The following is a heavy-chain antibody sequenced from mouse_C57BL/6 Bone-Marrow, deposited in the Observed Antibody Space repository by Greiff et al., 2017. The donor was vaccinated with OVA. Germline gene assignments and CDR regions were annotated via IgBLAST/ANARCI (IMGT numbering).Heavy chain of an antibody. D-gene: IGHD1-1*01. CDR1: GYTFTSYG. J-gene: IGHJ2*01. Sequence: QVQLQQSGAELARPGASVKLSCKASGYTFTSYGISWVKQRTGQGLEWIGEIYPRSGNTYYNEKFKGKATLTADKSSSTAYMELRSLTSEDSAVYFYARTLNSTIGYYFDYWGQGTTLTVSS. V-gene: IGHV1-81*01. CDR3: ARTLNSTIGYYFDY. CDR2: IYPRSGNT.